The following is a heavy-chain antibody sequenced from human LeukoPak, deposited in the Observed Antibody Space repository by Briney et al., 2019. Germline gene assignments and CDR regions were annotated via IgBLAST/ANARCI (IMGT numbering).Heavy chain of an antibody. CDR1: GASISSGSHH. V-gene: IGHV4-61*02. CDR2: IYTSGST. CDR3: ARDKGGFLYFGEYDP. Sequence: SQTLSLTCTVSGASISSGSHHWSWIRQPAGKGLEWIGRIYTSGSTNYNPSLKSRVSISVDMSKNQFSLKLSSVTAADTAVYYCARDKGGFLYFGEYDPWGQGTLVAVSS. J-gene: IGHJ5*02. D-gene: IGHD3-10*01.